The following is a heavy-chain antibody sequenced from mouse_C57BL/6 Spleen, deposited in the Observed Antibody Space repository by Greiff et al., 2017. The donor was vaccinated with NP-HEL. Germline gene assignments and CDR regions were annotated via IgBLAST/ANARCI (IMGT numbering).Heavy chain of an antibody. V-gene: IGHV1-80*01. CDR2: IYPGDGDT. CDR3: ARSGYDYDDYAMDD. CDR1: GYAFSSYW. Sequence: QVQLKQSGAELVKPGASVKISCKASGYAFSSYWMNWVKQRPGKGLEWIGQIYPGDGDTNYNGKFKGKATLTADKSSSTAYMQLSSLTSEDSAVYFCARSGYDYDDYAMDDWGQGTSVTVSS. J-gene: IGHJ4*01. D-gene: IGHD2-4*01.